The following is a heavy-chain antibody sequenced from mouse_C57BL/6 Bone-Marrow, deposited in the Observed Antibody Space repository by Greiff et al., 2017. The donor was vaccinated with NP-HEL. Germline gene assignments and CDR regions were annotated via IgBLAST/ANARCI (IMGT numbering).Heavy chain of an antibody. Sequence: QVQLQQPGAELVKPGASVKMSCKASGYTFTSYWITWVKQRPGQGLEWIGDIYPGSGSTNYTEKFKSKATLTVDTSSSTAYMQLSSLTSEDSAVYYCARGGSNYGLAWFAYWGQGTLVTVSA. CDR1: GYTFTSYW. CDR3: ARGGSNYGLAWFAY. V-gene: IGHV1-55*01. D-gene: IGHD2-5*01. J-gene: IGHJ3*01. CDR2: IYPGSGST.